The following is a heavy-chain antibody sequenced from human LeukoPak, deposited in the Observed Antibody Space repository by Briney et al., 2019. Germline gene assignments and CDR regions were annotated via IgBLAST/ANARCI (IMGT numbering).Heavy chain of an antibody. V-gene: IGHV3-33*01. Sequence: PGGSLRLSCAASGFTFSSYGMHWVRQAPGKGLEWVAVIWYDGSNKYYADSVKGRFTISRDNSKNTLYLQMDSLRAEDTAVYYCATQPVENAFDIWGQGTMVTVSS. CDR2: IWYDGSNK. D-gene: IGHD2-2*01. J-gene: IGHJ3*02. CDR1: GFTFSSYG. CDR3: ATQPVENAFDI.